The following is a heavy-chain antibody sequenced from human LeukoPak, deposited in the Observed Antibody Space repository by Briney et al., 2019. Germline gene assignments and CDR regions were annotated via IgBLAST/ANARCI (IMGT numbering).Heavy chain of an antibody. CDR2: IKSKTDGGTA. CDR3: TPDLMDV. V-gene: IGHV3-15*01. J-gene: IGHJ6*03. Sequence: WIRQPPGKGLEWVGRIKSKTDGGTADYAAPVRGRFTTWRDDARSALYLQMNSLQTEDTAVYYCTPDLMDVWGKGTTVTVSS.